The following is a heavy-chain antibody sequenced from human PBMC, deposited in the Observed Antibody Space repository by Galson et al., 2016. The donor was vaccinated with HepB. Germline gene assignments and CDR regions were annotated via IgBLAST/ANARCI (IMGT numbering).Heavy chain of an antibody. D-gene: IGHD2-21*02. CDR2: ISTGGTTI. Sequence: SLRLSCAASGFTFSLYSMYWVRQAPGKGLDWVSYISTGGTTISYADSVKGRFTISRDNAKNLLYLQMNSLRVEDTAVYYCARDPYCGGDCNSPRYFDLWGRGTRVTVSS. V-gene: IGHV3-48*04. J-gene: IGHJ2*01. CDR1: GFTFSLYS. CDR3: ARDPYCGGDCNSPRYFDL.